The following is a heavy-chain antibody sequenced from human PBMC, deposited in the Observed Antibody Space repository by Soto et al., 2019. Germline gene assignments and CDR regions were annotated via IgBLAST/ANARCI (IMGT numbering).Heavy chain of an antibody. V-gene: IGHV3-7*01. CDR1: GFTVSNDW. J-gene: IGHJ4*02. CDR2: TKPDGSEK. D-gene: IGHD3-3*01. CDR3: ARDKRGGTYDFSY. Sequence: PGGCLRLSCAAAGFTVSNDWMPWVRPAPGKGLEWVANTKPDGSEKYYVDSVKGRFIISRDNDKNSLYLQMNSLRAEDTAVYYCARDKRGGTYDFSYGGQGTLVTVSS.